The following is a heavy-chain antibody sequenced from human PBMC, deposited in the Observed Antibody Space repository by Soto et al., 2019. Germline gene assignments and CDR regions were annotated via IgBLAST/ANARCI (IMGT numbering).Heavy chain of an antibody. J-gene: IGHJ6*02. CDR2: INHSGST. V-gene: IGHV4-34*01. Sequence: SETLSLTCAVYGGSFSGYYWSWIRQPPGKGLEWIGEINHSGSTNYNPSLKSRVTISVDTSKNQFSLKLSSVTAADTAVYYCARGGLRQQLVRYYYYYGMDVWGQGTTVTVSS. CDR1: GGSFSGYY. D-gene: IGHD6-13*01. CDR3: ARGGLRQQLVRYYYYYGMDV.